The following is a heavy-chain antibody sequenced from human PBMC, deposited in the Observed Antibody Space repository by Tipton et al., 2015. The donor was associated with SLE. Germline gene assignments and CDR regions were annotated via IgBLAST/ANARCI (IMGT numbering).Heavy chain of an antibody. Sequence: TLSRTCAVYGGSFSGYYWSWIRQPPGKGLEWIGEINHSGSTNYNPSLKSRVTISVDTSKNQFSLKLSSVTAADTAVYYCASWSPERTSGWSRFDYWGQGTLVTVSS. CDR1: GGSFSGYY. D-gene: IGHD6-19*01. CDR2: INHSGST. CDR3: ASWSPERTSGWSRFDY. J-gene: IGHJ4*02. V-gene: IGHV4-34*01.